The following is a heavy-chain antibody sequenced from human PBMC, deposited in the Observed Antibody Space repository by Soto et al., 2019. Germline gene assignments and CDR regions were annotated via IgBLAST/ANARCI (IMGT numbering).Heavy chain of an antibody. V-gene: IGHV1-69*18. CDR3: ARGRALRGFDY. CDR1: GDDFRNNA. Sequence: QVQLVQSGAEVKKPGSSVKVSCTASGDDFRNNAISWVRQAPGQGLEWMGTILPVVGTTNYAQNFKGRVTFPTDDSAGTAYMELRGLSSDDTAVYYCARGRALRGFDYWGQGTLIAVSS. J-gene: IGHJ4*02. CDR2: ILPVVGTT.